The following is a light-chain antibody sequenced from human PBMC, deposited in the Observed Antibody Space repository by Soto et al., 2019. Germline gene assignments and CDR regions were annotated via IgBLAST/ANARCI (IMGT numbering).Light chain of an antibody. CDR1: QSISSY. CDR3: QQNYSTPMYT. V-gene: IGKV1-39*01. CDR2: AAS. Sequence: DVQMTQSPAFLSASVGDRVTITCRASQSISSYLNWYQQKPGKAPKLLIYAASSMRSGVPSRFSGSGSGTDFSLPISSMQPEDDATDYCQQNYSTPMYTFGQGTKLEIK. J-gene: IGKJ2*01.